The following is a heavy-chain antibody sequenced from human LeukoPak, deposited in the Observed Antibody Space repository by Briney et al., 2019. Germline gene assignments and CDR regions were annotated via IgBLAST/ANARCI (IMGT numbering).Heavy chain of an antibody. Sequence: GSLRLSCAASGFTFSDYYMSWIRQAPGKGLEWVSYISSTGSTIYYADSVKGRFTISRDNAKNSLFLQMNSLRADDTAVYYCARTGGFGDSYYFDYWGQGTLVTVSS. CDR2: ISSTGSTI. D-gene: IGHD3-10*01. V-gene: IGHV3-11*04. J-gene: IGHJ4*02. CDR3: ARTGGFGDSYYFDY. CDR1: GFTFSDYY.